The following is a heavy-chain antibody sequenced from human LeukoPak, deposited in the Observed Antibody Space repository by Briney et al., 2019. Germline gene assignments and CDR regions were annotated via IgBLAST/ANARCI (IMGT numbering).Heavy chain of an antibody. D-gene: IGHD2-15*01. Sequence: GGSLRLSCAASGFTFDDYAMHWVRQAPGKGLEWVSGISWNSGSIGYADSVKGRFTISRDNAKNSLYLQMNSLRAEDTAVYYCARCPAGIVVVAASFDYWGQGTLVTVSS. J-gene: IGHJ4*02. V-gene: IGHV3-9*01. CDR2: ISWNSGSI. CDR1: GFTFDDYA. CDR3: ARCPAGIVVVAASFDY.